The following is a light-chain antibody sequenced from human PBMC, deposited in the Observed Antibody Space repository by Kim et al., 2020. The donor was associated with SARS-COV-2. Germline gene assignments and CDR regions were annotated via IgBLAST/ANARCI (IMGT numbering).Light chain of an antibody. Sequence: IVMTQFPATLSVSPGERVTLSCRASQSVRNNLAWYQQQPGQAPRLVIYGASTRATDIPARFSGSGSGTEFTLTISSLQSEDFAVYYCQQYNDWPLLTFGGGTKVDIK. V-gene: IGKV3-15*01. CDR1: QSVRNN. CDR2: GAS. CDR3: QQYNDWPLLT. J-gene: IGKJ4*01.